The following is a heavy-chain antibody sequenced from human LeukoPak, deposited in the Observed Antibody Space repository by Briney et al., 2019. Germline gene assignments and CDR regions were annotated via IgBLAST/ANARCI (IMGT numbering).Heavy chain of an antibody. J-gene: IGHJ4*02. CDR2: ISSSSSYI. D-gene: IGHD6-13*01. CDR1: GFTFSSYS. Sequence: GGSLRLSCAASGFTFSSYSMNWVRQAPGKGLEWVSSISSSSSYIYYADSVKGRFNISRENDKNSMYLKMNSQRAEDTAVYYCARDFEFGSAAGTPNWGQGTLVTVSS. CDR3: ARDFEFGSAAGTPN. V-gene: IGHV3-21*01.